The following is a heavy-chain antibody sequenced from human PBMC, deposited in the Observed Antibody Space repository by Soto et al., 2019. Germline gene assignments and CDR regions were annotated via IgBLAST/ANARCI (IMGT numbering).Heavy chain of an antibody. D-gene: IGHD2-15*01. J-gene: IGHJ2*01. CDR3: FFFQAEDGIRDTVPVSAFLLNRSSDL. Sequence: QPPGKGLEWIGSIYYSGSTYYNPSLKSRVTISVDTSKNQFSLKLSSVTAADTAVYYCFFFQAEDGIRDTVPVSAFLLNRSSDL. CDR2: IYYSGST. V-gene: IGHV4-39*03.